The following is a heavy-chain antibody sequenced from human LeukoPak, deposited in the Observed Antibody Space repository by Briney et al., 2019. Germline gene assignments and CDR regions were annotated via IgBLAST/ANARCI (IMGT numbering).Heavy chain of an antibody. D-gene: IGHD1-26*01. CDR3: ARGGGGVGVTTVDI. V-gene: IGHV4-61*02. J-gene: IGHJ3*02. CDR1: GGSINSGSYY. Sequence: PSQTLSLTCTVSGGSINSGSYYWSWIRQSAGKGLEWIGRIYTSGSIHYNPSLKSRVTISLDTSKNQFSLNLNSVTAADTAVYYCARGGGGVGVTTVDIWGQGTMVTVSS. CDR2: IYTSGSI.